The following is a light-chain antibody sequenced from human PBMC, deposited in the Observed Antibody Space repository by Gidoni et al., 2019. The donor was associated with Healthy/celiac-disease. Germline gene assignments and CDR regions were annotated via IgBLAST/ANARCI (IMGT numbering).Light chain of an antibody. CDR3: MQALQTPPA. V-gene: IGKV2-28*01. CDR2: LGS. J-gene: IGKJ1*01. Sequence: VMTQSPLSLPVTPGEPASISCRSSQSLLHSNGYNYLDWYLQKPGQSPQLLIYLGSNRASGVPDRFSGSGSGTDFTLKISRVEAEDVGVYYCMQALQTPPAFGQGTKVEIK. CDR1: QSLLHSNGYNY.